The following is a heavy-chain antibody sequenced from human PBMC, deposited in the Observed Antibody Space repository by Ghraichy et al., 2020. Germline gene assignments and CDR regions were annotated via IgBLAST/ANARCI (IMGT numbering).Heavy chain of an antibody. D-gene: IGHD5-24*01. Sequence: SVKVSCKASGYTFTGYYMHWVRQAPGQGLEWMGWINPNSGGTNYAQKFQGRVTMTRDTSISTAYMELSRLRSDDTAVYYCATPPRAGYNGDDYWGQGTLVTVSS. CDR2: INPNSGGT. J-gene: IGHJ4*02. CDR3: ATPPRAGYNGDDY. CDR1: GYTFTGYY. V-gene: IGHV1-2*02.